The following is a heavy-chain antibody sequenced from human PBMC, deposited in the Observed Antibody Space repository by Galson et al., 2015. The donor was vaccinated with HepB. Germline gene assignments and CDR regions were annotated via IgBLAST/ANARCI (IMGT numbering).Heavy chain of an antibody. Sequence: QSGAEVKKPGESLKISCKGSGYSFTSYWIGWVRQMPGKGLEWMGIIYPGDSDTRYSPSFQGQVTISADKSISTAYLQWSSLKASDTAMYYCASLIAAAGTRGAFDIWGQGTMVTVSS. CDR2: IYPGDSDT. CDR1: GYSFTSYW. D-gene: IGHD6-13*01. J-gene: IGHJ3*02. V-gene: IGHV5-51*03. CDR3: ASLIAAAGTRGAFDI.